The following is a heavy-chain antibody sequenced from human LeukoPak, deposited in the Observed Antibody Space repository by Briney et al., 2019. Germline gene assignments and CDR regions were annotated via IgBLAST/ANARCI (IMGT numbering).Heavy chain of an antibody. CDR3: ARERYYGSGSYYYYYYGMDV. J-gene: IGHJ6*02. CDR2: ISAYNGDT. CDR1: GYTFTSYG. D-gene: IGHD3-10*01. Sequence: ASVKVSCKASGYTFTSYGISWVRQAPGQGLEWMGWISAYNGDTNYAQKLQGRVTMTTDTSTSTAYMELRSLRSDDTAVYYCARERYYGSGSYYYYYYGMDVWGQGTTVTVSS. V-gene: IGHV1-18*01.